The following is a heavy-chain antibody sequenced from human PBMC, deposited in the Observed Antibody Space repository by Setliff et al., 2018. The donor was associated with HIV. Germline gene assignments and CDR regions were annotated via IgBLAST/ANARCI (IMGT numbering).Heavy chain of an antibody. V-gene: IGHV4-39*07. CDR1: GGSISNSRYH. CDR2: IYYSGST. J-gene: IGHJ4*02. Sequence: LSLTCTVSGGSISNSRYHWSWIRQPPGKGLEWIGSIYYSGSTYYNPSLKSRVTISLDTSRNQFSLKLRSVTAADTAVYYCARFEVTTVTTRDYWGQGTLVTVSS. CDR3: ARFEVTTVTTRDY. D-gene: IGHD4-17*01.